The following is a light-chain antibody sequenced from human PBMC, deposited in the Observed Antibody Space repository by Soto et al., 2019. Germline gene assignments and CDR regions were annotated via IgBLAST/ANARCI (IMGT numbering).Light chain of an antibody. J-gene: IGLJ1*01. CDR2: DGT. Sequence: QSVRARPRSVSGSPGQLLTISCTGTSSDVDDYRYVSWYQQYPGKAPKLVIYDGTKRPSGVPDHFSGSNSGNTASLTISGLQAEDEADYYCCSYVTTPEIFGTGTKVTV. V-gene: IGLV2-11*01. CDR1: SSDVDDYRY. CDR3: CSYVTTPEI.